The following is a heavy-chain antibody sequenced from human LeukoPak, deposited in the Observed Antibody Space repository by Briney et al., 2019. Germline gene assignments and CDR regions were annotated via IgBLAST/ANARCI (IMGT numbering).Heavy chain of an antibody. Sequence: ASVTVSCKASGYTFTSYGISWVRQAPGQGLEWMGWISAYNGNTNYAQKLQGRVTMTTDTSTSTAYMELRSLRSDDTAVYDCAREVRLQSFDYWGQGTLVTVSS. D-gene: IGHD6-25*01. CDR1: GYTFTSYG. CDR2: ISAYNGNT. CDR3: AREVRLQSFDY. J-gene: IGHJ4*02. V-gene: IGHV1-18*01.